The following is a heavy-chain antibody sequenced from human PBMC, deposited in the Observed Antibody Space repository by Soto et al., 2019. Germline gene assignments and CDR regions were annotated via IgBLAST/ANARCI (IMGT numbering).Heavy chain of an antibody. CDR2: ISGFNGNT. CDR1: GNALPRHG. CDR3: ATTGECGYFDL. Sequence: QVQLLQSGTEVKKPGASVTVSCKPSGNALPRHGISWVRQAPGQGPEWMGWISGFNGNTVYAPKVQGRVSKTTDTSTNTAYMELKSLTSADTIVYYCATTGECGYFDLWGRGTLVTVTP. V-gene: IGHV1-18*04. D-gene: IGHD1-1*01. J-gene: IGHJ2*01.